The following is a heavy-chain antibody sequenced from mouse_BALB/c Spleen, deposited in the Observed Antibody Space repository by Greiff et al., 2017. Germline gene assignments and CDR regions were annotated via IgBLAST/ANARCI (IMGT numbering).Heavy chain of an antibody. V-gene: IGHV5-9-3*01. CDR1: GFTFSSYA. J-gene: IGHJ2*01. CDR3: ARRTTALYFDY. Sequence: EVQLQESGGGLVKPGGSLKLSCAASGFTFSSYAMSWVRQTPEKRLEWVATISSGGSYTYYPDSVKGRFTISRDNAKNTLYLQMSSLRSEDTAMYYCARRTTALYFDYWGQGTTLTVSS. D-gene: IGHD1-2*01. CDR2: ISSGGSYT.